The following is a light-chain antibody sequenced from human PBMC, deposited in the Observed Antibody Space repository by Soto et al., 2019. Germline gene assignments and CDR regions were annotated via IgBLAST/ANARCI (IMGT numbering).Light chain of an antibody. Sequence: QSALTQPASVSGSPGQSITISCTGTSSDVWAYNHVSWYQQHPGKAPKLVIYEATNRPSGVSSRFSGSKSANTAALTVAGLQAEDEADYYCCSHAAGDTFGVLGGGTKLTVL. CDR3: CSHAAGDTFGV. CDR1: SSDVWAYNH. CDR2: EAT. V-gene: IGLV2-23*01. J-gene: IGLJ3*02.